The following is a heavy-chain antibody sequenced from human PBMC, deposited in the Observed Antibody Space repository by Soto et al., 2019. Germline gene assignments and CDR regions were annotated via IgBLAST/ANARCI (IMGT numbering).Heavy chain of an antibody. CDR3: ARYCSGGSCYLDP. CDR1: GGSISSYY. CDR2: IYYSGST. V-gene: IGHV4-59*01. D-gene: IGHD2-15*01. J-gene: IGHJ5*02. Sequence: QVQLQESGPGLVKPLETLSLTCTVSGGSISSYYRSWIRQPPGKGLEWIGYIYYSGSTNYNPSLKSRVTISVDTSKNQFSLKLSSVTAADTAVYYCARYCSGGSCYLDPWGQGTLVTVSS.